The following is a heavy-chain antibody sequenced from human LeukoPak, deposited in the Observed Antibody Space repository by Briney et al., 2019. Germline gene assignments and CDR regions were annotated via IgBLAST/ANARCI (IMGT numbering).Heavy chain of an antibody. J-gene: IGHJ6*02. V-gene: IGHV3-74*01. CDR2: INSDGSST. Sequence: PGGSLRLSCAASGFTFSSYWMHWVRQAPGKGLVWVSRINSDGSSTTYADSVKGRFTISRDIAKNTLYLQMKNLRAEDTAVYYCARVRSGSSAGNYGMDVWGQGTTVTVSS. D-gene: IGHD1-26*01. CDR1: GFTFSSYW. CDR3: ARVRSGSSAGNYGMDV.